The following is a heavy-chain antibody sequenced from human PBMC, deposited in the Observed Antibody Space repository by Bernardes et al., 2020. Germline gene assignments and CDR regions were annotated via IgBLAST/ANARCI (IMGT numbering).Heavy chain of an antibody. CDR3: ARDNFGDYYDSNWFDP. D-gene: IGHD3-22*01. Sequence: GGSLRLSCAASGFTFSSYSMNWVRQAPGKGLEWVSYISSSSSTIYYADSVKGRFTISRDNAKNSLYLQMNSLRDEDTAVYYCARDNFGDYYDSNWFDPWGQGTLVTVSS. V-gene: IGHV3-48*02. J-gene: IGHJ5*02. CDR1: GFTFSSYS. CDR2: ISSSSSTI.